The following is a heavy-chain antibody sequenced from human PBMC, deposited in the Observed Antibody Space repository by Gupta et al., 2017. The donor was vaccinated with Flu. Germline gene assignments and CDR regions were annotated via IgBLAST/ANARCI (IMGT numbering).Heavy chain of an antibody. J-gene: IGHJ4*02. CDR1: GFNFRTYG. CDR2: RGGGGRDT. V-gene: IGHV3-23*01. CDR3: VKGGWGSASDY. Sequence: EVQLLESGGGLVQTGESLRLTCAASGFNFRTYGMSWVRQAPGKGLEWVAGRGGGGRDTYYPDSVRGRVIISRDTSKNTLFLQMNSLRVEDTAVDDCVKGGWGSASDYWGQGSLGTVSS. D-gene: IGHD6-19*01.